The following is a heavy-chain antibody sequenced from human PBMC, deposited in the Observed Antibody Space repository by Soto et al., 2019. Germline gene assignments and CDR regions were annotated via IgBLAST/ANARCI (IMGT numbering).Heavy chain of an antibody. D-gene: IGHD3-22*01. V-gene: IGHV1-18*01. Sequence: ASVKVSCKASGYTFTSYGISWVRQAPGQGLEWMGWISAYNGNTNYAQKLQGRVTMTTDTSTSTAYMELRSLRSDDTAVYYCAFTYYYDSSGYPPGYWGQGTLVTVHS. CDR3: AFTYYYDSSGYPPGY. CDR1: GYTFTSYG. CDR2: ISAYNGNT. J-gene: IGHJ4*02.